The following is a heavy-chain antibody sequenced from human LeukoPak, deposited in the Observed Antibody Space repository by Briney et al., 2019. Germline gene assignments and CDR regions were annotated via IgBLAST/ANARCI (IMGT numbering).Heavy chain of an antibody. CDR1: GFTFSSYW. CDR2: INSDGSST. J-gene: IGHJ6*02. CDR3: ARPSGSGSYYYYYYGMDV. Sequence: PGGSLRLSCAASGFTFSSYWMHWVRQAPGEGLVWVSRINSDGSSTSYADSVKGRFTISRDNAKNTLYLQMNSLRAEDTAVYYCARPSGSGSYYYYYYGMDVWGQGTTVTVSS. D-gene: IGHD3-10*01. V-gene: IGHV3-74*01.